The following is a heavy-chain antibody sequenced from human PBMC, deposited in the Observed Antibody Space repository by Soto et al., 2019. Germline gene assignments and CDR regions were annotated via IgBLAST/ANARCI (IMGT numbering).Heavy chain of an antibody. Sequence: ASVKVSCKASGYTFTGYYMHWVRQAPGQGLEWMGWINPNSGGTNYAQKFQGWVTMTRDTSISTAYMELGRLRSDDTAVYYCARARLEQKGIFGVVRYGMDVWGQGTTVTVSS. J-gene: IGHJ6*02. V-gene: IGHV1-2*04. D-gene: IGHD3-3*01. CDR1: GYTFTGYY. CDR3: ARARLEQKGIFGVVRYGMDV. CDR2: INPNSGGT.